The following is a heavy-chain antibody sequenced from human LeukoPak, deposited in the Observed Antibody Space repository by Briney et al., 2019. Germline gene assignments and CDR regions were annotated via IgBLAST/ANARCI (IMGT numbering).Heavy chain of an antibody. D-gene: IGHD3-22*01. CDR1: GFTFSNAW. V-gene: IGHV3-33*08. CDR3: ARDGSHYDSSGLPGY. Sequence: PGGSLRLSCAASGFTFSNAWMSWVRQAPGKGLEWVAVIWYDGSNKYYADSVKGRFTISRDNSKNTLYLQMNSLRAEDTAVYYCARDGSHYDSSGLPGYWGQGTLVTVSS. CDR2: IWYDGSNK. J-gene: IGHJ4*02.